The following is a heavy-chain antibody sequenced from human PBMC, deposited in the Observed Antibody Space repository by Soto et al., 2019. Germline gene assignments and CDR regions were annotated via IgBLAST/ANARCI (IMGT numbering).Heavy chain of an antibody. V-gene: IGHV3-23*01. CDR3: AKKGPYYGETSYFDY. J-gene: IGHJ4*02. Sequence: GGSLRLSCVASGFTFSSYAMSWVRQAPGKGLEWVSGISGGADSTYYADSVKGRFSISRDNSKNTLCLQMNSLRAEDTAIYFCAKKGPYYGETSYFDYWGQGTLVTVSS. CDR2: ISGGADST. D-gene: IGHD4-17*01. CDR1: GFTFSSYA.